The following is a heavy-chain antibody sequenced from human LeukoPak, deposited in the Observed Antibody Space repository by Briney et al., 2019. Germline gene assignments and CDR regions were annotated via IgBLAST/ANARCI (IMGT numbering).Heavy chain of an antibody. Sequence: GGSLRLSCTASGYTFSSYSMTWVRQAPGKGLEWVSAISGSGVNTYYADSVKGRFAASRGNSKNTLYLQMNSLRAEDTAVYYCARGRSGYGPFDAFDIWGQGTWVTVSS. D-gene: IGHD3-22*01. J-gene: IGHJ3*02. V-gene: IGHV3-23*01. CDR1: GYTFSSYS. CDR2: ISGSGVNT. CDR3: ARGRSGYGPFDAFDI.